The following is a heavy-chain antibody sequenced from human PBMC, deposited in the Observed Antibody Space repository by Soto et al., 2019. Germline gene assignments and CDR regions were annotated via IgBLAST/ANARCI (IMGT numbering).Heavy chain of an antibody. Sequence: QVQLVQSGAEVKKPGSSVKVSCKASGGTFSSYAISWVRQAPGQGLEWMGGITPMFGATIYSQKFQGRGTIIADESTSTDYMELTTLRYEDTAVYYCDGSPDWTYALNQLVITTLGFFWGQGTLVTVSS. J-gene: IGHJ4*02. CDR1: GGTFSSYA. D-gene: IGHD3-22*01. CDR2: ITPMFGAT. V-gene: IGHV1-69*01. CDR3: DGSPDWTYALNQLVITTLGFF.